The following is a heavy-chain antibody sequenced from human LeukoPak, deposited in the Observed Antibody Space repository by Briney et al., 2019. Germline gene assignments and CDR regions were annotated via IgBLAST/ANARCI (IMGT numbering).Heavy chain of an antibody. CDR3: ARTRRIQLWSYFDY. CDR2: INPSGGST. D-gene: IGHD5-18*01. J-gene: IGHJ4*02. V-gene: IGHV1-46*01. CDR1: GYTFTKHY. Sequence: GASVKVSCKASGYTFTKHYMHWVRQAPGQGLERMGIINPSGGSTSYAQKFQGRVTMTRDMSTSTVYMELSSLRSEDTAVYYCARTRRIQLWSYFDYWGQGTLVTVSS.